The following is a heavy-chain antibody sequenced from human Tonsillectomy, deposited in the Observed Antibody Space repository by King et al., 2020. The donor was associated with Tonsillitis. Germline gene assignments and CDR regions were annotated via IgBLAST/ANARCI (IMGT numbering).Heavy chain of an antibody. V-gene: IGHV3-30*04. CDR1: GFTFSSYA. Sequence: VQLVQSGGGVVQPGRSLRLSCAASGFTFSSYAMHWVRQAPGKGLEWVAVISYDGRNKYYADSVKGRFTISRDNSKNTLYLQMNSLRAEDTAVYYCASLRLGIYCSSTSCPFDYWGQGTLVTVSS. D-gene: IGHD2-2*01. J-gene: IGHJ4*02. CDR2: ISYDGRNK. CDR3: ASLRLGIYCSSTSCPFDY.